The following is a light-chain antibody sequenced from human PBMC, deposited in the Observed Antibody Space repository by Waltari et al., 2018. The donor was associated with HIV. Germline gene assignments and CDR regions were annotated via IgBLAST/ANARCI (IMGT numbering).Light chain of an antibody. CDR3: SSFTTSQTYV. CDR2: DAT. Sequence: HSALTQPASVSGSPGQSISISCSGTGSDIGVYDFVSWYPQHPGRPPKLIIYDATNRPSDVSDRFSASKSGTTASLTITGLQDEDEADYFCSSFTTSQTYVFGSGTRVTVL. V-gene: IGLV2-14*03. J-gene: IGLJ1*01. CDR1: GSDIGVYDF.